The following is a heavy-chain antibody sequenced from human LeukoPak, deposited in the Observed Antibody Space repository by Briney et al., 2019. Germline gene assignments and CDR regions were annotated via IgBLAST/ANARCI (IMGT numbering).Heavy chain of an antibody. Sequence: ESGPTLVKSTQTLTLTCTFSGFSLSTNGMGVGWIRQPPGKALEWLALIFWDDDKRYSPSLESRLTITKDTSKNQVVLTMTNMDPVDTATYYCAHRQSGGTWFDPWGQGTLVTVSS. J-gene: IGHJ5*02. D-gene: IGHD6-13*01. CDR2: IFWDDDK. CDR3: AHRQSGGTWFDP. V-gene: IGHV2-5*02. CDR1: GFSLSTNGMG.